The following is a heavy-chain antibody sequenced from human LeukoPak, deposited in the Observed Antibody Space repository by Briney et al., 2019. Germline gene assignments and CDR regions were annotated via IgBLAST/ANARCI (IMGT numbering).Heavy chain of an antibody. Sequence: GGSLRLSCAASGFTFSSYAMSWVRQAPGKGLEWVSAISGSGGSTYYADSVKGRFTISRDNSKNTLYLQMNSLRAKDTAVYYCAKPEYYDFWSGLTYWGQGTLVTVSS. D-gene: IGHD3-3*01. J-gene: IGHJ4*02. CDR1: GFTFSSYA. V-gene: IGHV3-23*01. CDR2: ISGSGGST. CDR3: AKPEYYDFWSGLTY.